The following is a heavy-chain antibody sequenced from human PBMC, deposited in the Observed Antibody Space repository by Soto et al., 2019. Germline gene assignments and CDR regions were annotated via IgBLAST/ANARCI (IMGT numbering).Heavy chain of an antibody. Sequence: SETLSLTCIVSGDSISRTNWWTWVRQPPGKGLEWIGEIYHRERTNYNPSLQSRVIISVDKSKNQFSLRMNSVTAADTAIYYCARVRSDGWYWAFDMWGQGTMVTVS. CDR2: IYHRERT. D-gene: IGHD6-19*01. CDR3: ARVRSDGWYWAFDM. V-gene: IGHV4-4*02. CDR1: GDSISRTNW. J-gene: IGHJ3*02.